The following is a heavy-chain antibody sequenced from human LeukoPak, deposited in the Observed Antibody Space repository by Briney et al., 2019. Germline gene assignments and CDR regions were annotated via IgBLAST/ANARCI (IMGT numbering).Heavy chain of an antibody. V-gene: IGHV3-48*01. CDR3: ARPNGYDSSEDAFDI. CDR2: ISSSSSTI. D-gene: IGHD3-22*01. J-gene: IGHJ3*02. Sequence: PGGSLRLSCAASGFTFSSYSMNWVRQAPGKGLEWVSYISSSSSTIYYADSVKGRFTISRDNAKNSLYLQMNSLRAEDTAVYYCARPNGYDSSEDAFDIWGQGTRVTVSS. CDR1: GFTFSSYS.